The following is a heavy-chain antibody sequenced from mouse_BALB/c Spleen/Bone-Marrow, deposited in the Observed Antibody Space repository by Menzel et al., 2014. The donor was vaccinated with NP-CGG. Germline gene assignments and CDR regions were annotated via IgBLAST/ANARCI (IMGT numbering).Heavy chain of an antibody. J-gene: IGHJ4*01. V-gene: IGHV14-3*02. CDR2: IDPANGNT. CDR1: GFNIKDTY. Sequence: VQLQQSGAELVKPGASVKLSCTASGFNIKDTYMHWVKQRPGQGLEWIGRIDPANGNTKYDPKFQGKATITADTSSNTAYLQLSSLTSEDTAVYYCARGTPYAMDYWGQGTSVTVSS. CDR3: ARGTPYAMDY. D-gene: IGHD2-14*01.